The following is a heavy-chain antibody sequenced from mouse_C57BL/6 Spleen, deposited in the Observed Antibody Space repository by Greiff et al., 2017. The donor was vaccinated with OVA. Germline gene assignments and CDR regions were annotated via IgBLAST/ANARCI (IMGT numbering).Heavy chain of an antibody. J-gene: IGHJ2*01. CDR2: IDPADGDT. CDR3: TITGGYYFDY. Sequence: VQLQQSGAELVRPGASVKLSCTASGFHIKDYYMHWVKPRPEQGLEWIGRIDPADGDTEYAPKLQGKATMTADTSSNTAYLQLSSLTSEDTAVYYCTITGGYYFDYWGQGTTLTVSS. V-gene: IGHV14-1*01. CDR1: GFHIKDYY.